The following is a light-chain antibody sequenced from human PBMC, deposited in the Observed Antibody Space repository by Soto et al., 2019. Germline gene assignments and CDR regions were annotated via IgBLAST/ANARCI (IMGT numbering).Light chain of an antibody. CDR1: QCISNY. CDR3: QKYNSAPLA. J-gene: IGKJ1*01. CDR2: AAS. V-gene: IGKV1-27*01. Sequence: DIQMTQSPSSLSASVGDRVTITCRASQCISNYLAWYQQKPGKVPKLLIYAASTLQSGVPSRFSGSGSGTDFTLTISSLQPEDVSTYYGQKYNSAPLAFGQENKLEI.